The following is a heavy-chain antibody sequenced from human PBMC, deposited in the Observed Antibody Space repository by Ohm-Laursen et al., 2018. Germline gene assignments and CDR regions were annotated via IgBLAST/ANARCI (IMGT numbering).Heavy chain of an antibody. J-gene: IGHJ5*02. CDR1: GFSVSTNY. V-gene: IGHV3-53*01. D-gene: IGHD4-23*01. CDR2: IDRGGNG. CDR3: ASYYGGYDP. Sequence: GSLRLSCAAPGFSVSTNYMNWARQAPGKGLEWVSEIDRGGNGYYAESVKGRFTISRDNSKNTLYLQMNNLRAEDPAVYYCASYYGGYDPWGQGTLVTVSS.